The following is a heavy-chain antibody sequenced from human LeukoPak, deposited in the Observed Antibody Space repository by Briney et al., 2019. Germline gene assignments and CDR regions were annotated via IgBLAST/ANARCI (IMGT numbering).Heavy chain of an antibody. D-gene: IGHD5-12*01. J-gene: IGHJ4*02. CDR3: AGQSSGYDLGY. V-gene: IGHV3-21*01. CDR2: ISSSSSYI. CDR1: GFTFSSYS. Sequence: GGSLRLSCAASGFTFSSYSMNWVRQAPGKGLEWVSSISSSSSYIYYADSVKGRFTISRDNAKNSLYLQMNSLRAEDTAVYYCAGQSSGYDLGYWGQGTLVTVSS.